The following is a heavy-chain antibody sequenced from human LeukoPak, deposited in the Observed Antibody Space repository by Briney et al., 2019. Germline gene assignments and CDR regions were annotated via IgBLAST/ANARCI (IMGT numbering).Heavy chain of an antibody. J-gene: IGHJ5*02. V-gene: IGHV4-4*07. CDR2: IYTSGST. D-gene: IGHD3-10*01. CDR3: AGLRYYYGSGRWFDP. CDR1: GGSFSSYY. Sequence: SETLSLTCTVSGGSFSSYYWSWIRQPAGKGLEWIGRIYTSGSTNYNPSLKSRVTMSVDTSKNQFSLKLSSVTAADTAVYYCAGLRYYYGSGRWFDPWGQGTLVTVSS.